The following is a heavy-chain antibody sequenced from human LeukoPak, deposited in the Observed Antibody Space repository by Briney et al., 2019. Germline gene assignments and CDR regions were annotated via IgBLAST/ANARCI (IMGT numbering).Heavy chain of an antibody. CDR3: ARGGSQWLVHLDAFDI. V-gene: IGHV4-59*01. CDR1: GVSISSYY. D-gene: IGHD6-19*01. Sequence: SETLSLTYTVSGVSISSYYWSWIRQPPGKGREWFGYIYYSGSTNYNPSLKSRVTISVDTSKNQFSLKLSSVTAADTAVYYCARGGSQWLVHLDAFDIWGQGTMVTVSS. CDR2: IYYSGST. J-gene: IGHJ3*02.